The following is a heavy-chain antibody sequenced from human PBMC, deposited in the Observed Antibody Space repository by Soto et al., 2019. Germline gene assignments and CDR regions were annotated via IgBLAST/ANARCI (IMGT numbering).Heavy chain of an antibody. J-gene: IGHJ4*02. CDR2: ISSSSSYI. D-gene: IGHD7-27*01. CDR3: AGHLSWGSETGIDDY. Sequence: GGSLRLSCAASGFTFSSYSMNWVRQAPGKGLEWVSSISSSSSYIYYADSVKGRFTISRDNAKNSLYLQMNSLRAEDTAVYYCAGHLSWGSETGIDDYWGQGTLVTVSS. V-gene: IGHV3-21*01. CDR1: GFTFSSYS.